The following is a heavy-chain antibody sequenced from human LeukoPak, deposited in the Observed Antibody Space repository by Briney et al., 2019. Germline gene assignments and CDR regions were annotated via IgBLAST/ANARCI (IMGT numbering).Heavy chain of an antibody. D-gene: IGHD2-15*01. CDR2: INPDSGVT. J-gene: IGHJ3*02. Sequence: ASVKVSCKASGSTFTDYYMHWVRQAPGHGLEWMGWINPDSGVTNYPQKFQGRVTMTRDTSSSTAYMELIRLRSDDTAVYYCARDGTFDIWGQGTMVTVSS. CDR3: ARDGTFDI. V-gene: IGHV1-2*02. CDR1: GSTFTDYY.